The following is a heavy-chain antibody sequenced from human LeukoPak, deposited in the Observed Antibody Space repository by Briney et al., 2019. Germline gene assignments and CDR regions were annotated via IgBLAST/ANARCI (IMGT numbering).Heavy chain of an antibody. V-gene: IGHV3-21*01. D-gene: IGHD2-2*01. CDR2: ISDNSYWI. Sequence: PGGSLRLSCADSGFTFSSYSMSWVGQAPGKGLERVSSISDNSYWIYYADSVEGRFIISKDNAKNSLYLQMNSLRAEDTAVYYCANHLACGRTSCPPFDDWGQGTLVTVSS. J-gene: IGHJ4*02. CDR1: GFTFSSYS. CDR3: ANHLACGRTSCPPFDD.